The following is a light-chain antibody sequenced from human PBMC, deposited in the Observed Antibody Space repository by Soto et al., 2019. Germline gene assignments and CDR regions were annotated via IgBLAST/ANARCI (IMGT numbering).Light chain of an antibody. CDR1: SSDVGGYNY. V-gene: IGLV2-14*01. Sequence: QSLLTHPASVSGSPGQSITISCTGTSSDVGGYNYVSWYQQHPGKAPKLMIYDVSNRPSGISNRFSGSKSGNTASLTISGLQAEDEADYYCSEYTSSTIYVFGPMTNV. CDR3: SEYTSSTIYV. CDR2: DVS. J-gene: IGLJ1*01.